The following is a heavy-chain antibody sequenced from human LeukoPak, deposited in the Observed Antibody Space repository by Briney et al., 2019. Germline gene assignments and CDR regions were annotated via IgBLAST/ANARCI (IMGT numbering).Heavy chain of an antibody. D-gene: IGHD5-18*01. CDR1: GGSNSSGGHS. J-gene: IGHJ4*02. CDR2: IYHSGST. CDR3: AREVSRSYVYYSDY. V-gene: IGHV4-30-2*01. Sequence: PSETLSLTCAVSGGSNSSGGHSWSWIRQPPGKGLEWIGYIYHSGSTYNNPSLKSRVTISVDRSKNQFSLRLSSVTVADTAVYLCAREVSRSYVYYSDYWGQGTLVTVSS.